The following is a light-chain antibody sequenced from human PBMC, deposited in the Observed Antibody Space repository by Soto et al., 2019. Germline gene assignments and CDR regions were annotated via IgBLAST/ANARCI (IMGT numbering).Light chain of an antibody. Sequence: EIVLAQSPGTLSLSPGERATLSCRASQSVSSSYLAWYQQKPGQAPRLLIYGASSRATGIPDRYSASGSGTDFTLTISRLEPEDFAVFFCQQYGTSAIIFGQGTRLEI. CDR2: GAS. V-gene: IGKV3-20*01. CDR1: QSVSSSY. J-gene: IGKJ5*01. CDR3: QQYGTSAII.